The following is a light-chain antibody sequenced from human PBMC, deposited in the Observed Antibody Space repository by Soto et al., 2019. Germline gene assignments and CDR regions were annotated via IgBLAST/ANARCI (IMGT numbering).Light chain of an antibody. V-gene: IGKV1-33*01. J-gene: IGKJ4*01. CDR2: VAS. CDR3: QQYYSLPLT. CDR1: QGINNF. Sequence: DLQMTQSPSSLSASVGDRVTITCQASQGINNFLNWYQQKPGKAPKLLIYVASNLETGVPSRFSGSRSVSDCTFTISSLQAEDIATYYCQQYYSLPLTFGGGTKVEIK.